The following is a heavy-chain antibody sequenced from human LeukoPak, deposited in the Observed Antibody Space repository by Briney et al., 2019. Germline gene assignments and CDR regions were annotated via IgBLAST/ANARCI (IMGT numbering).Heavy chain of an antibody. CDR1: GFTFSSYR. J-gene: IGHJ5*02. CDR2: ITKSSNYK. D-gene: IGHD1-20*01. CDR3: ARDNWSAAPGAFAP. Sequence: GGSLRLSCAASGFTFSSYRMHWVRQATGKGLEWVSYITKSSNYKYYADSVKGRFHVSRENAENSLYLQMDSLRAEDTAVYFCARDNWSAAPGAFAPWGQGILVTVSS. V-gene: IGHV3-21*01.